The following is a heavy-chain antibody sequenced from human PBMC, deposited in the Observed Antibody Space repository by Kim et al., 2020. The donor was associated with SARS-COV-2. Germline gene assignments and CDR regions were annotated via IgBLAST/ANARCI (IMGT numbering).Heavy chain of an antibody. CDR3: ARVSGSGSSGYYYGMDV. J-gene: IGHJ6*02. Sequence: SETLSLTCTVSGGSISSGGYYWSWIRQHPGKGLEWIGYIYYSGSTYYNPSLKSRVTISVDTSKNQFSLKLSSVTAADTAVYYCARVSGSGSSGYYYGMDVWGQGTTVTVSS. CDR2: IYYSGST. CDR1: GGSISSGGYY. V-gene: IGHV4-31*03. D-gene: IGHD3-10*01.